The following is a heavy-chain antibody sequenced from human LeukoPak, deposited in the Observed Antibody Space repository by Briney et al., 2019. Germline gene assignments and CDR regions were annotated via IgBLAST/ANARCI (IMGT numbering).Heavy chain of an antibody. J-gene: IGHJ4*02. CDR3: ARAGLWSYYFDY. CDR2: IYYSGST. D-gene: IGHD2-21*01. V-gene: IGHV4-59*01. Sequence: PSETLSLTCTVSGGSISSYYWSWIRQPPGKGLEWIGDIYYSGSTNYNPSLKSRVTISVDTSKNQFSLKLSSVTAADTAVYYCARAGLWSYYFDYWGQGTLVTVSS. CDR1: GGSISSYY.